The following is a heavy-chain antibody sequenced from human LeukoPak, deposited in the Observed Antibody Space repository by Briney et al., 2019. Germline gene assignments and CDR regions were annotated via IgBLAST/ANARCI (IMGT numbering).Heavy chain of an antibody. Sequence: GASVTVSCKASGDTFTSYNIQWVRQAPGQGLEWMGIINPSDGGTGYAQKFQDRVTMTRDTSTSTAYMDLNSLTSEDTAVYYCESSSAGYYFDYWGQGTLVTVSS. CDR1: GDTFTSYN. D-gene: IGHD2-2*01. V-gene: IGHV1-46*01. CDR3: ESSSAGYYFDY. J-gene: IGHJ4*02. CDR2: INPSDGGT.